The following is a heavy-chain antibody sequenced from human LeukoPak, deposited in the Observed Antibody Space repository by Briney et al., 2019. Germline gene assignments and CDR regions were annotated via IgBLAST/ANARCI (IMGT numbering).Heavy chain of an antibody. J-gene: IGHJ4*02. Sequence: PSETLSLTCTVSGGSISSYYWSWIRQPPGKGLEWIGYIYYSGSTNYNPSLKSRVTISVDTSKNQFSLKLSSVTAADTAVYYCARGDRLTATLAYWGQGTLVTVSS. CDR2: IYYSGST. V-gene: IGHV4-59*08. D-gene: IGHD2-15*01. CDR3: ARGDRLTATLAY. CDR1: GGSISSYY.